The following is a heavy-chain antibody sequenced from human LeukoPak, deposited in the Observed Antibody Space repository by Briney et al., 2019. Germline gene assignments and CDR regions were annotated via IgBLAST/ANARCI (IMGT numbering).Heavy chain of an antibody. CDR1: GFTFSSNA. V-gene: IGHV3-30-3*01. Sequence: GGSLRLSCAASGFTFSSNAMHWVRQAPGKGLEWVAVISYDGSNKYYADSVKGRFTISRDNSKNTLYLQMNSLRAEDTAVYYCARDRADSGYDYGGFDYWGQGTLVTVSS. D-gene: IGHD5-12*01. CDR2: ISYDGSNK. CDR3: ARDRADSGYDYGGFDY. J-gene: IGHJ4*02.